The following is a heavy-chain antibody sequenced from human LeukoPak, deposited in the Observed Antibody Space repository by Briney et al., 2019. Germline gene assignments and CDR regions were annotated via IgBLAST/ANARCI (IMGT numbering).Heavy chain of an antibody. V-gene: IGHV3-30*18. CDR1: GFTFSSYG. CDR2: ISYDGSNK. J-gene: IGHJ4*02. Sequence: GRSLRLSCAASGFTFSSYGMHWVRQAPGEGLEWVAVISYDGSNKYYADSVKGRFTISRDNSKNTLYLQMNSLRAEDTAVYYCAKNAEPGKPLQYFDYWGQGTLVTVSS. D-gene: IGHD7-27*01. CDR3: AKNAEPGKPLQYFDY.